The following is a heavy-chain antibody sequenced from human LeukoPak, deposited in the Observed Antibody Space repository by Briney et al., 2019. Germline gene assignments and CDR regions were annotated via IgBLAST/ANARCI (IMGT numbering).Heavy chain of an antibody. CDR2: ISASGGMM. CDR3: ARGSSTGTLSLWFDP. CDR1: GFRFDDFY. J-gene: IGHJ5*02. D-gene: IGHD1-14*01. Sequence: PGGSLRLSCAASGFRFDDFYVSWIRQAPGKGLEWISFISASGGMMDHADSVKGRFTISRDNAKNSVHLEMNNLKAEDTAVYHCARGSSTGTLSLWFDPWGQGTLVTVSS. V-gene: IGHV3-11*01.